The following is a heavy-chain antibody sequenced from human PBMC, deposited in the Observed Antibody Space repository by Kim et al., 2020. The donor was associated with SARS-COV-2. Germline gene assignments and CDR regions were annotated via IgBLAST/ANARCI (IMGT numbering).Heavy chain of an antibody. D-gene: IGHD6-13*01. V-gene: IGHV3-30*01. CDR3: ARKTAGFYYFDY. J-gene: IGHJ4*02. Sequence: YYADSVKGRFTISRDNSKNTLYLQMNSLRAEDTAVYYCARKTAGFYYFDYWGQGTLVTVSS.